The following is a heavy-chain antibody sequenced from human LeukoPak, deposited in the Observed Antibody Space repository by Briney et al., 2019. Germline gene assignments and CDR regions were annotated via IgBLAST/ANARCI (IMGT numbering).Heavy chain of an antibody. CDR3: ARPRGYSYGSGAFDI. V-gene: IGHV4-34*01. D-gene: IGHD5-18*01. Sequence: SETLSLTCGVYGGSFSGYYWSWIRQPPGKGLEWIGEINHSGSTNYNPSLKSRVTISVDTSKNQFSLKLSSVTAADTAVYYCARPRGYSYGSGAFDIWGHGTMVTVSS. J-gene: IGHJ3*02. CDR2: INHSGST. CDR1: GGSFSGYY.